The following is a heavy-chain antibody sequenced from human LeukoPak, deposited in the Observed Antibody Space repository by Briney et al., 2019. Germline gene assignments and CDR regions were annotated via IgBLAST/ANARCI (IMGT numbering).Heavy chain of an antibody. CDR3: ARLGPFDY. D-gene: IGHD7-27*01. CDR1: GFTFNNYA. V-gene: IGHV3-23*01. J-gene: IGHJ4*02. Sequence: PGGSLRLSCTAAGFTFNNYAMSWVRQAPGKGLEWVSAISGSGGSTYYADSVKGRFTISRDNSKNTLYLQMNSLRAEDTAVYYCARLGPFDYWGQGTLVTVSS. CDR2: ISGSGGST.